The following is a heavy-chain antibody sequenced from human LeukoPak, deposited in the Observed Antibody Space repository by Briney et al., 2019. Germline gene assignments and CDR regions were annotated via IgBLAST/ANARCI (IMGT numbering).Heavy chain of an antibody. CDR3: ARVATVTTPLDAFDI. CDR2: IWYDGSNK. CDR1: GFTFSSYG. D-gene: IGHD4-17*01. Sequence: GGSLRLSCAASGFTFSSYGMHWVRQAPGKGLEWVAVIWYDGSNKYYADSVKGRFTISRDNSKNTLYLQMNSLRAEDTAVYYCARVATVTTPLDAFDIWGQGTMVTVSS. V-gene: IGHV3-33*01. J-gene: IGHJ3*02.